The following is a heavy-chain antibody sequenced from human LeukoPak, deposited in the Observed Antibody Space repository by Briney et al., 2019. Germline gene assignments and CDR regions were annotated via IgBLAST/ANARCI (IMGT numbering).Heavy chain of an antibody. D-gene: IGHD3-22*01. Sequence: SVKVSCKASGGTFSSYAISWVRQAPGQGLEWMGRIIPILGIANYAQKFQGRVTITADKSTSPAYMELSSLRSEDTAVYYCARGSDYYDSSGYYGDYWGQGTLVTVSS. CDR2: IIPILGIA. CDR1: GGTFSSYA. CDR3: ARGSDYYDSSGYYGDY. J-gene: IGHJ4*02. V-gene: IGHV1-69*04.